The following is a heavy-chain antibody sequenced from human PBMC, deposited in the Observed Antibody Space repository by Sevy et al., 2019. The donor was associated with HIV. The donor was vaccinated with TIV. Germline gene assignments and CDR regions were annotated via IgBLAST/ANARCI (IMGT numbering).Heavy chain of an antibody. J-gene: IGHJ4*02. V-gene: IGHV1-18*01. CDR1: GYTFTSYG. CDR2: ISAYNGNT. D-gene: IGHD3-3*01. Sequence: ASVKVSCKASGYTFTSYGISWVRQAPGQGLEWMRWISAYNGNTNYAQKLQGRVTMTTDTSTSTAYMELRSLRSDDTAVYYCARNFRGYDFWSGYDFDYWGQGILVTVSS. CDR3: ARNFRGYDFWSGYDFDY.